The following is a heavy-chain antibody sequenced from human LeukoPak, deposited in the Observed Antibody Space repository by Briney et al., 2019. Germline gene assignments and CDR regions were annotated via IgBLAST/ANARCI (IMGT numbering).Heavy chain of an antibody. D-gene: IGHD3-22*01. Sequence: PGGSLRLSCAASGFTFSTYWMHWVRQAPGKGLVWVSRVNGDGSSTNYADSVKGRFTISRDNAKNTVYLQMNSLRVEDTAVYYCARVYETNGYLYWGQGSLVTVSS. V-gene: IGHV3-74*01. CDR2: VNGDGSST. CDR1: GFTFSTYW. J-gene: IGHJ4*02. CDR3: ARVYETNGYLY.